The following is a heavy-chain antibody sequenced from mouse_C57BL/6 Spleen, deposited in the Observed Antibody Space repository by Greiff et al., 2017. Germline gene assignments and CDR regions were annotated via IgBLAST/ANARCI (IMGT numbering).Heavy chain of an antibody. J-gene: IGHJ3*01. CDR1: GYTFTSYW. Sequence: QVQLQQPGAELVKPGASVKLSCKASGYTFTSYWMHWVKQRPGQGLEWIGMIHPNSGSTNYNEKFKSKATLTVDKSSSTAYMQLSSLTSEDSAVYYCARLRDGSSYGFAYWGQGTLVTVSA. D-gene: IGHD1-1*01. CDR3: ARLRDGSSYGFAY. V-gene: IGHV1-64*01. CDR2: IHPNSGST.